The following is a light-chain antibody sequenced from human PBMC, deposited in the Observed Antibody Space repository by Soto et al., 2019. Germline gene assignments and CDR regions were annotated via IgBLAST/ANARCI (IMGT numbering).Light chain of an antibody. Sequence: QSVLTQPPSVSGSPGQSVTISCTGTSGDIGTYNRVSWYQQTPGTAPKVMIYEVSNRPSGVPDRFSGSQSGNTASLTMSGLQAEDEADYYCSSYTTSTLVFGGGTKLTVL. J-gene: IGLJ2*01. V-gene: IGLV2-18*02. CDR2: EVS. CDR1: SGDIGTYNR. CDR3: SSYTTSTLV.